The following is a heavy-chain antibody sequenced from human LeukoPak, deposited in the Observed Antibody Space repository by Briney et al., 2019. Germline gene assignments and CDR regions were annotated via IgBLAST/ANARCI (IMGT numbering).Heavy chain of an antibody. J-gene: IGHJ4*02. D-gene: IGHD3-10*01. CDR3: ARHRLKLLHFDD. CDR1: GGSLSSYY. CDR2: IYYRGST. Sequence: SGTLSLTCTVSGGSLSSYYWSWMRQPPGKGLEWIGYIYYRGSTNCNPSIQRRVTISVDPSKTQISLKLSSGTGADTAVYYCARHRLKLLHFDDWGRGTLVTVSS. V-gene: IGHV4-59*08.